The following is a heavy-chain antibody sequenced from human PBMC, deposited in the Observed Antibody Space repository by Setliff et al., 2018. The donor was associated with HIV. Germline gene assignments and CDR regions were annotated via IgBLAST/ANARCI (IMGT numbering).Heavy chain of an antibody. Sequence: ASVKVSCKVYGYTLSELSIHWVRQAPGKGLEWMGYFDPQDGETVYAQKFQGRVTITTDTSTGTSYMYLSSLRSEDTAVYYCARSRQEVVYFYYYMDFWGQGTTVTVSS. J-gene: IGHJ6*02. CDR3: ARSRQEVVYFYYYMDF. CDR2: FDPQDGET. CDR1: GYTLSELS. V-gene: IGHV1-24*01.